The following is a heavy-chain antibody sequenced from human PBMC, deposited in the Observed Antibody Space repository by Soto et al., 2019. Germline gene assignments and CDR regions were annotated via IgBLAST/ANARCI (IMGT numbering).Heavy chain of an antibody. CDR1: GYTFTSNQ. V-gene: IGHV1-46*01. J-gene: IGHJ6*02. D-gene: IGHD1-1*01. Sequence: QMQLVQSGAEVKKPGASVKVSCQASGYTFTSNQMHWVRQAPGLGLEWMGMINPSGGRITYAQRFQGRVLMTRDTSTNTVYRELSRLRSEDTAMYYCARDGPTTTTSVGPVYAMDVWGQGTTVTVS. CDR2: INPSGGRI. CDR3: ARDGPTTTTSVGPVYAMDV.